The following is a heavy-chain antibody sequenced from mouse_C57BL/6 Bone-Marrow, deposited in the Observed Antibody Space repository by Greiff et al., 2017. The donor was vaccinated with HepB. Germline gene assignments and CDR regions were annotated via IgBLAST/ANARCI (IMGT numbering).Heavy chain of an antibody. CDR2: ISTYYGDA. CDR3: ERRGSSYVGFAY. D-gene: IGHD1-1*01. Sequence: VQLQQSGPELVRPGVSVKISCKGSGYTFTDYAMHWVKQSHAKSLEWIGVISTYYGDASYNQKFKVKATMTVDKSSSTAYMELARLTSEDSAVYYCERRGSSYVGFAYWGQGTLVTVSA. CDR1: GYTFTDYA. J-gene: IGHJ3*01. V-gene: IGHV1-67*01.